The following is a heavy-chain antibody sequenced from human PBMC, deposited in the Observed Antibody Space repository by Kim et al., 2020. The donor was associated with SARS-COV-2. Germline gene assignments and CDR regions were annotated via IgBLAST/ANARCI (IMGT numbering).Heavy chain of an antibody. D-gene: IGHD3-10*01. CDR1: GFTFSSYA. Sequence: GGSLRLSCSASGFTFSSYAMHWVRQAPGKGLEYVSAISSNGGSTYYADSVKGRFTISRDNSKNTLYLQMSSLRAEDTAVYYCVKARYGSGSYPDYWGQGTLVTVSS. V-gene: IGHV3-64D*09. J-gene: IGHJ4*02. CDR3: VKARYGSGSYPDY. CDR2: ISSNGGST.